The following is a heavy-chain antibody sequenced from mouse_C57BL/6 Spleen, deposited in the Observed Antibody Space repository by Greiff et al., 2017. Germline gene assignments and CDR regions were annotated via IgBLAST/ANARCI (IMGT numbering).Heavy chain of an antibody. V-gene: IGHV1-82*01. CDR3: ARPYYGSTSWFAY. Sequence: VQLQQSGPELVKPGASVKISCKASGYAFSSSWMNWVKQRPGKGLEWIGRIYPGDGDTNYNGKFKGKATLTADKSSSTAYMQLSSLTSEDSAVXFCARPYYGSTSWFAYWGQGTLVTVSA. D-gene: IGHD1-1*01. J-gene: IGHJ3*01. CDR2: IYPGDGDT. CDR1: GYAFSSSW.